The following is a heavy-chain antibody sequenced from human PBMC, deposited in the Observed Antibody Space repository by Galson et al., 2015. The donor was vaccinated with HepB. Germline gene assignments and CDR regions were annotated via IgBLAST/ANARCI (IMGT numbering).Heavy chain of an antibody. CDR2: ISPDGSEK. V-gene: IGHV3-7*03. Sequence: SLRLSCAASEFTFSSYGMNWVRQAPGKGLEWVANISPDGSEKYYVASLKGRFTISRDNAKNSLYLQMDSLRAEDTAVYYCARRISLVRGIITKPDYYYGMDVWGQGTTVTVAS. CDR3: ARRISLVRGIITKPDYYYGMDV. D-gene: IGHD3-10*01. CDR1: EFTFSSYG. J-gene: IGHJ6*02.